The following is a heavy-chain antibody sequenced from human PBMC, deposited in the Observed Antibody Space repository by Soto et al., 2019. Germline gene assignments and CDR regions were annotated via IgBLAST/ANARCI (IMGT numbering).Heavy chain of an antibody. D-gene: IGHD2-15*01. CDR2: ISGSGGST. Sequence: GGSLRLSCAAAGFTFSSYARSWVRQAPGKGLEWVSAISGSGGSTYYADSVKGRFTISRDNSKNTLYLQMNSLRAEDTAVYYCAKYLNIVVVVAAPGHYYYMDVWGKGTTVTVSS. V-gene: IGHV3-23*01. J-gene: IGHJ6*03. CDR1: GFTFSSYA. CDR3: AKYLNIVVVVAAPGHYYYMDV.